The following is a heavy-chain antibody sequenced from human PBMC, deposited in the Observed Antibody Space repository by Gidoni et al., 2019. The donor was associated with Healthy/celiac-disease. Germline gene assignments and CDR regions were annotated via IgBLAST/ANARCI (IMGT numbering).Heavy chain of an antibody. V-gene: IGHV3-9*01. D-gene: IGHD3-10*01. CDR2: ISCTSGSI. Sequence: EVQLVESGGGLVQPGRSLRLSCAASGFTFDDHAMHWVRHAPEKGLDWVAGISCTSGSIGYADSVKGRFTISRDHANNSLYLQMNRLRAEDTALYYCAKDIHIVYYGSGGLDYWGQGTLVTVSS. J-gene: IGHJ4*02. CDR3: AKDIHIVYYGSGGLDY. CDR1: GFTFDDHA.